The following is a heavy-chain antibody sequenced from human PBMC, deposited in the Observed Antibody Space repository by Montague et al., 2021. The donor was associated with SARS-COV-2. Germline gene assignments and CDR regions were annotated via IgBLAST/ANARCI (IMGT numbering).Heavy chain of an antibody. CDR1: GGSINSYY. CDR3: ARADLGPAPTAFDI. J-gene: IGHJ3*02. Sequence: SKTLSLTCTVSGGSINSYYWTWIRQPPGKGLEWIGYIYNRGTAKYNPSLKSRVTVSLDTSKDQFSLRLNSVTAADTAVYYCARADLGPAPTAFDIWGPGTMVTVSS. CDR2: IYNRGTA. D-gene: IGHD3-16*01. V-gene: IGHV4-59*01.